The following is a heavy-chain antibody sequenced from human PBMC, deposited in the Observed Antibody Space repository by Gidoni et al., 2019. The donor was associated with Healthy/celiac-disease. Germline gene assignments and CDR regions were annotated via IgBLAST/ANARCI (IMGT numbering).Heavy chain of an antibody. Sequence: EVQLVESGGGLVQPGGSLRLSCAASGFTFSSYWMSWVRQAPGRGREWVANIKQDGSEKYYVDSVKGRFTISRDNAKNSLYLQMNSLRAEDTAVYYCARAGGELVVPALYDYIWGSYHPAGGFDYWGQGTLVTVSS. D-gene: IGHD3-16*02. CDR1: GFTFSSYW. J-gene: IGHJ4*02. CDR2: IKQDGSEK. V-gene: IGHV3-7*03. CDR3: ARAGGELVVPALYDYIWGSYHPAGGFDY.